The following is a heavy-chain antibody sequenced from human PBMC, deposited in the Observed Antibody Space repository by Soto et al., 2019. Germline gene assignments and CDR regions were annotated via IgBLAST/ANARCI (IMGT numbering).Heavy chain of an antibody. CDR1: GGAFSNYA. J-gene: IGHJ6*02. CDR3: ASRYNWNPLYYDGLDV. D-gene: IGHD1-20*01. CDR2: IIPLHNTS. V-gene: IGHV1-69*06. Sequence: QVQLLQSGAEVKKPGSSVKVSCKVSGGAFSNYALNWVGHGPGQRLEWLGGIIPLHNTSNYSLKFLGRVTVTADISSTTVYMELTSLTPDDSATYYCASRYNWNPLYYDGLDVWGQGTTVTVSS.